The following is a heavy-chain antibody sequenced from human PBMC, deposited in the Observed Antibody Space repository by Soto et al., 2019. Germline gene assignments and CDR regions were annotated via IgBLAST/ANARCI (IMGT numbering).Heavy chain of an antibody. D-gene: IGHD2-21*01. J-gene: IGHJ6*03. CDR3: ARHVWFLGPPDYYYYYMDV. V-gene: IGHV4-39*01. CDR2: IYYSGST. Sequence: QLQLQESGPGLVKPSETLSLTCTVSGGSISSSSYYWGWIRQPPGKGLEWIGSIYYSGSTYYNPSLKSRVTISVDTSKNQFSLKLSSVTAADTAVYYCARHVWFLGPPDYYYYYMDVWGKGTTVTVSS. CDR1: GGSISSSSYY.